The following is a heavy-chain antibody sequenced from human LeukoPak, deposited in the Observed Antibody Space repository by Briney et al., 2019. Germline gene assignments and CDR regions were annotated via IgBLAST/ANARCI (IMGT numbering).Heavy chain of an antibody. Sequence: ESLKISCKGSGYSFTSYWIGWVRQMPGKGLEWMGIIYPGDSDTRHSPSFQGQVTISADKSISTAYLQWSSLKASDTAMYYCARLNGGKDLDYYGMDVWGQGTTVTVSS. CDR2: IYPGDSDT. CDR1: GYSFTSYW. V-gene: IGHV5-51*01. D-gene: IGHD4-23*01. J-gene: IGHJ6*02. CDR3: ARLNGGKDLDYYGMDV.